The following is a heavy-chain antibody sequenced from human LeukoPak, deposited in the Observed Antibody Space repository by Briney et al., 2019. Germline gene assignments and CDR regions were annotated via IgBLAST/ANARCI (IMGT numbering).Heavy chain of an antibody. CDR1: GGSFSGYY. CDR2: INHSGST. Sequence: SETLSLTCAVYGGSFSGYYWSWIRQPPRKGLEWIGEINHSGSTNYNPSLKSRVTISVDTSKNQFSLKLSSVTAADTAVYYCARDRLLWFGGSYYYGMDVWGKGTTVTVSS. CDR3: ARDRLLWFGGSYYYGMDV. J-gene: IGHJ6*04. D-gene: IGHD3-10*01. V-gene: IGHV4-34*01.